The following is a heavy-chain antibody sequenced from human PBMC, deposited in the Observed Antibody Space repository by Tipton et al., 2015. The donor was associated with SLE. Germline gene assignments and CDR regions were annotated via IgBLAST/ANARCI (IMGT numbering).Heavy chain of an antibody. D-gene: IGHD2-2*01. J-gene: IGHJ6*02. Sequence: SLRLSCAASGFTFSSYAMSWVRQAPGKGLEWVSAISGSGGSTYYADSVKGRFTISRDNSKNTLYLQMNSLRAEDTAVYYCAKDTGDIVVVPATVGMDVWGQGTTVTVSS. CDR2: ISGSGGST. CDR3: AKDTGDIVVVPATVGMDV. V-gene: IGHV3-23*01. CDR1: GFTFSSYA.